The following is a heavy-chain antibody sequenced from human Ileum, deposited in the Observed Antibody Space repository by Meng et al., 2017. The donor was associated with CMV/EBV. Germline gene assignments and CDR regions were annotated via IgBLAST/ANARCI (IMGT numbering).Heavy chain of an antibody. D-gene: IGHD4-23*01. CDR3: AKSALLMGTRDYYFDY. CDR1: GFIFSNYG. V-gene: IGHV3-33*03. J-gene: IGHJ4*02. Sequence: GFIFSNYGRHWVRQAPGRGLEWVASVWYDGSNQYYDASVKGRFTIYRYDSENTLYLQMNSLRGEDTAVYYCAKSALLMGTRDYYFDYWGQGTLVTVSS. CDR2: VWYDGSNQ.